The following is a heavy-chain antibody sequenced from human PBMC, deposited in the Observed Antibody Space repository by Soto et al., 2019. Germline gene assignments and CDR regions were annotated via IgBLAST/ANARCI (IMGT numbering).Heavy chain of an antibody. V-gene: IGHV4-31*03. J-gene: IGHJ4*02. CDR1: GGSISSGGYY. D-gene: IGHD3-22*01. CDR2: IYYSGST. Sequence: PSETLSLTCTVSGGSISSGGYYWSWIRQHPGKGLEWIGNIYYSGSTYYSPSLKSRVTISVDTSKNQFSLKLSSVTAADTAVYYCARETYDSSGYYFDYWGQGTLVTVSS. CDR3: ARETYDSSGYYFDY.